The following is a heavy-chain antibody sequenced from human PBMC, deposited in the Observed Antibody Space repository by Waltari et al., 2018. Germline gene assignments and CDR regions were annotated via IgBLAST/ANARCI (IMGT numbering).Heavy chain of an antibody. Sequence: QVQLQQWGAGLLKPSETLSLTCAVYGGSFSGYYWSWIRQPPGKGREWIGGIDHRGSNNYNPSLKCRVTIAVDTSKNQFSRKLSSVTAADTAVYYCARDTYYDFWSGYYTGDYFDYWGQGTLVTVSS. V-gene: IGHV4-34*01. D-gene: IGHD3-3*01. CDR2: IDHRGSN. J-gene: IGHJ4*02. CDR1: GGSFSGYY. CDR3: ARDTYYDFWSGYYTGDYFDY.